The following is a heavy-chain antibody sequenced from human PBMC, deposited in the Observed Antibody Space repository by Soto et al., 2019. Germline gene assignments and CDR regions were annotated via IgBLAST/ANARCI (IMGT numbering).Heavy chain of an antibody. D-gene: IGHD3-9*01. V-gene: IGHV1-8*01. J-gene: IGHJ4*02. CDR1: GYTFTSYD. CDR2: MNPNSGNT. Sequence: GASVKVSCKASGYTFTSYDINWVRQATGQGLEWMGWMNPNSGNTGYAQKFKGRVAMTRNTSISTAYMELSSLRSEDTAVYYCARGGGGWYYDILTGVPRGGYYFDYWGQGTLVTVSS. CDR3: ARGGGGWYYDILTGVPRGGYYFDY.